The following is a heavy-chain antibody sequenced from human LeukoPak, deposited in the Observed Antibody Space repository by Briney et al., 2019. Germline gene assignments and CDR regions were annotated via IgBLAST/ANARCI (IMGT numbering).Heavy chain of an antibody. V-gene: IGHV4-34*01. CDR2: INHSGST. D-gene: IGHD3-3*01. Sequence: PSETLSLTCAVYGGSFSGHYWSWIRQPPGKGLEWIGEINHSGSTNYNPSLKSRVTISVDTSKNQFSLKLSSVTAADTAVYYCARGWSGIYDFWSGYPNWFDPWGQGTLVTVSS. CDR1: GGSFSGHY. J-gene: IGHJ5*02. CDR3: ARGWSGIYDFWSGYPNWFDP.